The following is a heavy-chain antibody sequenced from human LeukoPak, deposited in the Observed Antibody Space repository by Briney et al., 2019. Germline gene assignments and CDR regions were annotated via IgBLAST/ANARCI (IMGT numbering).Heavy chain of an antibody. J-gene: IGHJ5*02. CDR3: AKPPGLRRLDP. Sequence: GGSLRLSCAASAFTFSTYGMHCVRQAPGKGLEWVAFIRYDGRNKYYADSVKGRFTISRDNSKNTLCLQMNSLRAEDTAVYYCAKPPGLRRLDPWGQGTLVTVSS. V-gene: IGHV3-30*02. CDR1: AFTFSTYG. CDR2: IRYDGRNK. D-gene: IGHD5-12*01.